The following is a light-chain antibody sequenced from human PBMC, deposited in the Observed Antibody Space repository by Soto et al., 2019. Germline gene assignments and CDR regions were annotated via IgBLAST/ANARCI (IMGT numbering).Light chain of an antibody. CDR3: HQYDSSPVT. Sequence: IVLTQSPGTLSLSPGERATLSCGASQSVSASYLAWYQQKPGQSPRLLIYGASRRATGIPDRFSAGGSGTDFTLTISRLEPEDFAVYYWHQYDSSPVTFGQGAKVEIK. J-gene: IGKJ2*01. V-gene: IGKV3-20*01. CDR1: QSVSASY. CDR2: GAS.